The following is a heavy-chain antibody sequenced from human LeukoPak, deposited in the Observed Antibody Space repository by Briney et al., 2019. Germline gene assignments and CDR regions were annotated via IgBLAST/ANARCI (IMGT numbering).Heavy chain of an antibody. CDR3: ARDEAG. J-gene: IGHJ4*02. CDR2: IYHSGST. V-gene: IGHV4-38-2*02. D-gene: IGHD6-19*01. Sequence: TSETLSLTCAVSGYSISSGYYWGWIRQPPGEGLEWIGSIYHSGSTYYNPSLKSRVTISVDTAKNQFSLKLSSVTAADTAVYYCARDEAGWGQGTLVTVSS. CDR1: GYSISSGYY.